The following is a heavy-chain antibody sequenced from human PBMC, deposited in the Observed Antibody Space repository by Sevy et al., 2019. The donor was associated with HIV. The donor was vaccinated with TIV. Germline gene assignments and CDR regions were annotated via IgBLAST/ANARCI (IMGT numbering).Heavy chain of an antibody. Sequence: ASVKVSCKASGYTFTNYAMNWVRQAPGQGLEWMGWINTKTGNPTYAQGFTGRFVFSLDTSVSTAYLQISGLKAEDTAVYYCARGYIGYDSGDAFDIWGQGTMVTVSS. CDR2: INTKTGNP. D-gene: IGHD5-12*01. CDR1: GYTFTNYA. J-gene: IGHJ3*02. V-gene: IGHV7-4-1*02. CDR3: ARGYIGYDSGDAFDI.